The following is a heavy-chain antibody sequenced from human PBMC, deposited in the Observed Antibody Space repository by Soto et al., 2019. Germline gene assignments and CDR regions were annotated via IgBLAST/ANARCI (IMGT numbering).Heavy chain of an antibody. D-gene: IGHD2-15*01. CDR3: ARLAPCNSEICYSRPLDY. CDR2: ITPSNGDT. V-gene: IGHV1-18*01. J-gene: IGHJ4*02. CDR1: GYTFATYG. Sequence: QVQLLQSGVEVKKPGASVKVSCKASGYTFATYGIGWVRQAPGQGLEWMGWITPSNGDTNYAQKLQSRVTMTTDTSTSTAYMEVRSLRSDDTAVYYCARLAPCNSEICYSRPLDYWGQGTLVTVSS.